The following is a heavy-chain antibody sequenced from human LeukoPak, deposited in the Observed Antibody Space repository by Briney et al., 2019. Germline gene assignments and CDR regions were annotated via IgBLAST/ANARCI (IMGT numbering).Heavy chain of an antibody. J-gene: IGHJ5*02. Sequence: SETLSLTCTVSGGSVSSGSYYWGWIRQPPRKGLEWIGTIYYSGSTYYNPSLKSRVTISVETSKNQFSLKLSSVTAADTAVYYCARQTYNDILTGTKNWFDPWGQGTLVTVSS. CDR1: GGSVSSGSYY. D-gene: IGHD3-9*01. CDR3: ARQTYNDILTGTKNWFDP. V-gene: IGHV4-39*01. CDR2: IYYSGST.